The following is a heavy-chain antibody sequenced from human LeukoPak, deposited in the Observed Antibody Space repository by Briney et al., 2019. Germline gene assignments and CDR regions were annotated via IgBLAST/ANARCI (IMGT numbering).Heavy chain of an antibody. V-gene: IGHV4-30-2*01. CDR2: IYHSGST. CDR3: ARGVHLRRCNWFDP. J-gene: IGHJ5*02. Sequence: SETLSLTCAVSGGSISSGGYSWSWIRQPPGKGLEWIGYIYHSGSTYYNPSLKSRVTISVDRSKNQFSLKLSSVTAADTAVYYCARGVHLRRCNWFDPWGQGTLVTVSS. CDR1: GGSISSGGYS.